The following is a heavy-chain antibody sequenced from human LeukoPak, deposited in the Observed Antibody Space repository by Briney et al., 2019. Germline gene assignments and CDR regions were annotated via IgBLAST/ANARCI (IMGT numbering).Heavy chain of an antibody. CDR1: DDSISDYY. CDR3: TRGAGWLIDY. J-gene: IGHJ4*02. Sequence: PSETLSLTCTVSDDSISDYYRGWIRQPPGKGLEWIGYFYNSGRSTYNPSLKSRVTISADTSKNHFSLKLDSVTTADTAVYYCTRGAGWLIDYWGQGILVTVSS. D-gene: IGHD3-16*01. CDR2: FYNSGRS. V-gene: IGHV4-59*01.